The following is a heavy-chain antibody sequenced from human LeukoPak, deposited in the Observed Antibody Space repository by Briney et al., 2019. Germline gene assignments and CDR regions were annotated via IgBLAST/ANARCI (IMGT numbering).Heavy chain of an antibody. CDR1: GVTFSSYS. CDR2: ISSSSSTI. J-gene: IGHJ6*02. D-gene: IGHD6-6*01. CDR3: TRSEGYSSSSTSYYYGMDV. Sequence: GGSLRLSCAASGVTFSSYSMNWVRQAPGKGLEWVSDISSSSSTIYYADSVKGRFTISRANAKNSLYLQMNSLRAEDTAVYYCTRSEGYSSSSTSYYYGMDVWGQGTTVTVSS. V-gene: IGHV3-48*01.